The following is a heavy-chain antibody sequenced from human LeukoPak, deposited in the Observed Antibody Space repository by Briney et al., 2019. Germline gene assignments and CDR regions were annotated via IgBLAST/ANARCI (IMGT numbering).Heavy chain of an antibody. J-gene: IGHJ4*02. V-gene: IGHV4-61*02. D-gene: IGHD5-18*01. CDR1: GGSISSGSYY. CDR3: ARAGAYSYGSEYYFDY. CDR2: IYTSGST. Sequence: PSQTLSPTCTVSGGSISSGSYYWSWIRQPAGKGLEWIGRIYTSGSTNYNRALKSRVTISVDTSKNQFSLKLSSVTAADTAVYYCARAGAYSYGSEYYFDYWGQGTLVTVSS.